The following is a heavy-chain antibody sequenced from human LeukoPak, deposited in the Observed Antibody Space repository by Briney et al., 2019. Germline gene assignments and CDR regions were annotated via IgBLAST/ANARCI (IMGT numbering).Heavy chain of an antibody. CDR3: ARDTSASLDY. V-gene: IGHV3-72*01. CDR1: GFTFGNHY. CDR2: TQYKAKGYTT. J-gene: IGHJ4*02. D-gene: IGHD2-2*01. Sequence: GRSLRLSFAASGFTFGNHYMDWVRQAPGKGLDCISRTQYKAKGYTTQYAASVICRFTVSRDDSKISLSLQMTSLKTEDTAVHYCARDTSASLDYWGQGTLVTVSS.